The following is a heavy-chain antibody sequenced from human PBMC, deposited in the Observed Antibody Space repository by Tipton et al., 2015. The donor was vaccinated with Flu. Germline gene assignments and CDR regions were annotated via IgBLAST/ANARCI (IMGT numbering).Heavy chain of an antibody. CDR3: ARSSSAYDYVWGGSYYFDF. CDR2: LYDSGIT. V-gene: IGHV4-39*07. Sequence: TLSLTCTVFGGSIGSSTYYWGWIRQPPGKGLEWIGSLYDSGITYSKPSLKSRVTISLDTSKNQFSLKLLSVTAADTAVYYCARSSSAYDYVWGGSYYFDFWGQGTLVTVSS. J-gene: IGHJ4*02. CDR1: GGSIGSSTYY. D-gene: IGHD3-16*01.